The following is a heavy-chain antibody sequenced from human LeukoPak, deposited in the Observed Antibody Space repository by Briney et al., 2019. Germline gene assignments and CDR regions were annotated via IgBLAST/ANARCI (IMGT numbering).Heavy chain of an antibody. CDR2: ISYDGSNK. V-gene: IGHV3-30*19. CDR3: ARAYYDSSGYYYWPAY. J-gene: IGHJ4*02. D-gene: IGHD3-22*01. CDR1: GFTFSSYG. Sequence: RSLRLSCAASGFTFSSYGMHWVRQAPGKGLEWVAVISYDGSNKYYADSVKGRFTISRDNSKNTLYLQMNSLRAEDTAVYYCARAYYDSSGYYYWPAYWGQGTLVTVSS.